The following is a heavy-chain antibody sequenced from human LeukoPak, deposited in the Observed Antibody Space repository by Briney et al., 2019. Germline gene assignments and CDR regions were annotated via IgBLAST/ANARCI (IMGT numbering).Heavy chain of an antibody. CDR2: ISSSSSYI. CDR1: GFTFSSYS. V-gene: IGHV3-21*01. J-gene: IGHJ4*02. D-gene: IGHD2-15*01. Sequence: GSLRLSCAASGFTFSSYSMNWVRQAPGKGLEWVSSISSSSSYIYYADSVKGRFTISRDNAKNSLYLQMNSLRAEDTAVYYCAREVGSSYYFDYWGQGTLVTVSS. CDR3: AREVGSSYYFDY.